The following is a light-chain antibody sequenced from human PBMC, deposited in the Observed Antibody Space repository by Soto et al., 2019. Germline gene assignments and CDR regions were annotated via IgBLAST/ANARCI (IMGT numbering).Light chain of an antibody. CDR2: CAS. CDR3: QQYYSTRFT. V-gene: IGKV4-1*01. Sequence: DIVMTQSPDSLAVSLGERATINCKSSQSVLYSSNNKNYLAWYQQKPGQPPKLLIYCASTRESGVPDRFSGSWSGTDFTLTISSLQAEDVAVYYCQQYYSTRFTFGPGTKVDIK. CDR1: QSVLYSSNNKNY. J-gene: IGKJ3*01.